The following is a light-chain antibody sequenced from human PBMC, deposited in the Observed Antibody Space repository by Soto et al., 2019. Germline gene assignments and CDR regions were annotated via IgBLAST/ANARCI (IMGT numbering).Light chain of an antibody. J-gene: IGKJ1*01. CDR2: TGS. Sequence: DIQMTQSPSSVSASVGGRFTITCRASQAIDSWLAWYQQKPGEAPKLLIFTGSLLHSGVPPRFSGSGSGTDFTLTISSLQPEDFATYYCQQTLSFPPTFGQGTKVDI. CDR3: QQTLSFPPT. CDR1: QAIDSW. V-gene: IGKV1-12*01.